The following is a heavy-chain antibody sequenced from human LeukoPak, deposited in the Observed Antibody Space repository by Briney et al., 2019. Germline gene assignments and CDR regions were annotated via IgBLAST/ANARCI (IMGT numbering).Heavy chain of an antibody. J-gene: IGHJ4*02. CDR3: ARGEDSSGWDTYDY. CDR2: IYYSGST. D-gene: IGHD6-19*01. Sequence: SETLSLTCTVSGGSISSSSYYWGWIRQPPGKGLEWIGSIYYSGSTYYNPSLKSRVTISVDTSKNQFSLKLSSVTAADTAVYYCARGEDSSGWDTYDYWGQGTLVTVSS. CDR1: GGSISSSSYY. V-gene: IGHV4-39*07.